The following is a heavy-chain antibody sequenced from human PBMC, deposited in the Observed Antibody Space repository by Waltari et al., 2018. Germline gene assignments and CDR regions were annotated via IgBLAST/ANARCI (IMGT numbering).Heavy chain of an antibody. D-gene: IGHD3-3*01. CDR2: INHSGST. CDR1: GGSFSGYY. J-gene: IGHJ4*02. Sequence: QVTLQQWGAGLLKPSETLSITCAVYGGSFSGYYWSWIRRPPGKGLEWIGEINHSGSTNYNPSLKSRVTISVDTSKNQFSRKLSSVTAADTAVYYCARDRITIFGVVTFDYWGQGTLVTVSS. V-gene: IGHV4-34*01. CDR3: ARDRITIFGVVTFDY.